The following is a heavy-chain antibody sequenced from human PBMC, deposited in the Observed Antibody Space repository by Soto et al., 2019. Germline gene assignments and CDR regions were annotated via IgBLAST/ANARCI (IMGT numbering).Heavy chain of an antibody. CDR3: ARGLTAMVTEAAFDI. D-gene: IGHD5-18*01. V-gene: IGHV5-51*01. CDR2: IYPGDSDT. CDR1: GYSFTSYW. Sequence: PGESLKISCKGSGYSFTSYWIGWVRQMPGKGLEWMGIIYPGDSDTRYSPSFQGQVTISADKSISTAYLQWSSLKASDTAMYYCARGLTAMVTEAAFDIWGQGTMVTVSS. J-gene: IGHJ3*02.